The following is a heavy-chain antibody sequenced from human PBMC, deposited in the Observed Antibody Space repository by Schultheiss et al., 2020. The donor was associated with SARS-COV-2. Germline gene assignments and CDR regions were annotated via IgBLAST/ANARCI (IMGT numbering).Heavy chain of an antibody. CDR2: IYYSGST. Sequence: SQTLSLTCTVSGGSISSSSYYWGWIRQPPGKGLEWIGSIYYSGSTYYNPSLKSRVTISVDTSKNQFSLQLNSVTPEDTAVYYCAREAADMAIHIDYWGQGTLVTVSS. J-gene: IGHJ4*02. CDR1: GGSISSSSYY. CDR3: AREAADMAIHIDY. D-gene: IGHD5-24*01. V-gene: IGHV4-39*07.